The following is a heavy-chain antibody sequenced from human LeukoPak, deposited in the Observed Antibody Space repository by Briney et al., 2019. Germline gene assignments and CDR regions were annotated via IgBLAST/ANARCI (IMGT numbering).Heavy chain of an antibody. D-gene: IGHD3-9*01. CDR1: GASISSYH. CDR3: ARCLTRTYYYYFMDV. V-gene: IGHV4-4*07. CDR2: IFVSGST. J-gene: IGHJ6*03. Sequence: SETLSLTCTVSGASISSYHWSWIRQPAGKGLEWIGHIFVSGSTHYNPSLKSRVTMSVDSSKNQLSLKLNSVTAADTAVYYCARCLTRTYYYYFMDVWGKGTTVTVSS.